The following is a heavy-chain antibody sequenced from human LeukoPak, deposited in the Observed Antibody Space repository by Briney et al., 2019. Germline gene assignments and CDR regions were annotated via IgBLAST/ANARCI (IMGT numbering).Heavy chain of an antibody. J-gene: IGHJ6*03. CDR3: ARVEEGYGSGRRENYYYYYMDV. CDR1: GVSLSYYY. V-gene: IGHV4-59*01. CDR2: IHYSGST. D-gene: IGHD3-10*01. Sequence: SETLSLTCTVSGVSLSYYYWSWIRQPPGKGLEWIGYIHYSGSTNYNPSLKSRVTILVDTSKNQFSLKLSSVTAADTAVYYCARVEEGYGSGRRENYYYYYMDVWGKGTTVTISS.